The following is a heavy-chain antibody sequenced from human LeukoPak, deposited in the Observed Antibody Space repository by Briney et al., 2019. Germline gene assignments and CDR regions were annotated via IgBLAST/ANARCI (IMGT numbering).Heavy chain of an antibody. CDR2: ISYDGSHQ. J-gene: IGHJ5*02. CDR3: AKVPRYCSSPRCLGA. V-gene: IGHV3-30*18. D-gene: IGHD2-2*01. CDR1: GFTFSTYG. Sequence: AGGSLRLSCVASGFTFSTYGMHWVRQAPGKGLEWVAFISYDGSHQHYADSVKGPFIISRDNSKNTLYLQINSLRVEDTAVYYCAKVPRYCSSPRCLGAWGQGTLVTVSS.